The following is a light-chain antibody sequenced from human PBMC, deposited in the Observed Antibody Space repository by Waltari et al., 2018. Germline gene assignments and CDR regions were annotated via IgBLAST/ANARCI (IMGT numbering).Light chain of an antibody. V-gene: IGLV3-19*01. Sequence: SSELTQDPAVSVALGQTVRITCQGESLRSYYASWYQKKPGQAPVIVMWGRNNRPSGIPDRFSGSSSGNTASLTITGAQAEDEADYYCNSRDNSGNHVVFGGGTKLTVL. J-gene: IGLJ3*02. CDR2: GRN. CDR3: NSRDNSGNHVV. CDR1: SLRSYY.